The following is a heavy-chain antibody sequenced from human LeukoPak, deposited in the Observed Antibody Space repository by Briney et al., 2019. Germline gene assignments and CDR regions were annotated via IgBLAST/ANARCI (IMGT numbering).Heavy chain of an antibody. V-gene: IGHV3-48*01. Sequence: PGGSLRLSCAASGFRFSDYSMNWVRQAPGKGLEWISYIGISSGNTNCADSVKGRFTISGDKAKHSLYLQMNSLRVEDTAVYYCARDYKYAFDNWGQGTLVTVSS. J-gene: IGHJ4*02. D-gene: IGHD5-24*01. CDR3: ARDYKYAFDN. CDR1: GFRFSDYS. CDR2: IGISSGNT.